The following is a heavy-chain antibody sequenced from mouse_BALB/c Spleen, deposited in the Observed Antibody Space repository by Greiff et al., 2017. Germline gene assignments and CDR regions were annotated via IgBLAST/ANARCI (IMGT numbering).Heavy chain of an antibody. Sequence: VMLVESGGGLVQPGGSRKLSCAASGFPFSDYGMAWGRQAPGEGPGWVAFISNLAYSIYYADTVTGRFTISRENAKNTLYLEMSSLRSEDTAMYYCARDGGYAMDYWGQGTSVTVSS. V-gene: IGHV5-15*02. CDR1: GFPFSDYG. CDR3: ARDGGYAMDY. J-gene: IGHJ4*01. CDR2: ISNLAYSI.